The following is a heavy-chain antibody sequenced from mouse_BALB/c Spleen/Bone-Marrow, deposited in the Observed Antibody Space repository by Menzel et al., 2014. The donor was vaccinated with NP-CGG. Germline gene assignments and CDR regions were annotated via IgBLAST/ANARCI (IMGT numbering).Heavy chain of an antibody. CDR3: TRDQRYGNYIYAIDY. J-gene: IGHJ4*01. V-gene: IGHV5-6-4*01. Sequence: EVKVVESGGGLVKPGGSLKLSCAASGFTFSNYTMSWVRQTPEKRLEWVATISTGGSYTDYPDSVKGRFTISRDNAKNTLYLQMNSLKSEDTAMYYCTRDQRYGNYIYAIDYWGQGTSVTVSS. CDR1: GFTFSNYT. CDR2: ISTGGSYT. D-gene: IGHD2-10*02.